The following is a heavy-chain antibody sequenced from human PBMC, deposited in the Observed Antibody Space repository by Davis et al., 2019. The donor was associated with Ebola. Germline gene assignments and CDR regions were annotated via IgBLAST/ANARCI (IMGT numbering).Heavy chain of an antibody. Sequence: PGGSLRLSCKGFGYNFAGKWIAWVRQTAGKGLEWMGIIYPGDSETKYSPSFQGRVTISADKSTSTAYLQWPSLKASDTAMYYCARSVSTVLTRRFFFDYWGQGSLVTVSS. J-gene: IGHJ4*02. V-gene: IGHV5-51*06. CDR2: IYPGDSET. D-gene: IGHD4-23*01. CDR3: ARSVSTVLTRRFFFDY. CDR1: GYNFAGKW.